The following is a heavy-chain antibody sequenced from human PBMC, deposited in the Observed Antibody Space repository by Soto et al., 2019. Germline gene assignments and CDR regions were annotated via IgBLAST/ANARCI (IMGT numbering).Heavy chain of an antibody. CDR2: ISPYNGNT. V-gene: IGHV1-18*01. CDR1: GYTFTSYG. CDR3: ARVEYYYYGMDV. Sequence: ASVKVSCQAAGYTFTSYGISWVRQAPGQGLEWMGWISPYNGNTNYAQKLQGRVTITTDTSTSTAYMELSSLRSEDTAVYYCARVEYYYYGMDVWGQGTAVTVSS. J-gene: IGHJ6*02. D-gene: IGHD6-6*01.